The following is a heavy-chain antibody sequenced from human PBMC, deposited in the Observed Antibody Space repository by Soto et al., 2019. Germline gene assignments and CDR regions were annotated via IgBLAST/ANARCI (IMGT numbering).Heavy chain of an antibody. CDR1: GGSFSGYY. J-gene: IGHJ4*02. D-gene: IGHD6-13*01. CDR3: ASPPWRIAAAGV. V-gene: IGHV4-34*01. Sequence: SETLSLTCAVYGGSFSGYYWSWIRQPPGKGLERIGEINHSGSTNYNPSLKSRVTISVDTSKNQFSLKLSSVTAADTAVYYCASPPWRIAAAGVWGQGTLVTVSS. CDR2: INHSGST.